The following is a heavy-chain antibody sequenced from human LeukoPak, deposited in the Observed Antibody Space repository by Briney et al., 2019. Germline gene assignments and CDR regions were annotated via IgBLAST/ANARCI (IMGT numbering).Heavy chain of an antibody. Sequence: ASVKVSCKASGYTFTDYDITWVRQAPGQGLEWMGWISAYNGHTNYAQKLQSRITVTTDTSTSTSYMELRSLRSDDTAVYYCARRGLGTTQRYFEYWGQGTLVIVSS. CDR3: ARRGLGTTQRYFEY. CDR2: ISAYNGHT. D-gene: IGHD1-7*01. J-gene: IGHJ4*02. CDR1: GYTFTDYD. V-gene: IGHV1-18*01.